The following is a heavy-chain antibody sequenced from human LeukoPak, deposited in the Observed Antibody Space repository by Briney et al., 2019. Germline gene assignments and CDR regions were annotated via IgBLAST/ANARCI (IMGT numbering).Heavy chain of an antibody. Sequence: GGSLRLSCAASGFTFSSYGMHWVRQAPGKGLEWVAVISYDGSNKYYADSVKGRFTISRDNSKNTLYLQMNSLRAEDTAVYYCAKDSGYGDHPDYYYYGMDVWGQGTTVTVSS. V-gene: IGHV3-30*18. CDR2: ISYDGSNK. D-gene: IGHD4-17*01. CDR3: AKDSGYGDHPDYYYYGMDV. J-gene: IGHJ6*02. CDR1: GFTFSSYG.